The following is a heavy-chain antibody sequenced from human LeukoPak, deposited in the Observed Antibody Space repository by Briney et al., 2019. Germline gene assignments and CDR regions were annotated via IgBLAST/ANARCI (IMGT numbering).Heavy chain of an antibody. J-gene: IGHJ4*02. CDR2: IYASGST. Sequence: PSETLSLTCTVSGGSISNYYWSWIRQPAGKGLEWIGRIYASGSTNYNLSLQSRVTISVDRSKNQFSLKLSSVTAADTAVYYCARMSNYYDTSGYYQSLDYWGQGTLVTVSS. D-gene: IGHD3-22*01. CDR1: GGSISNYY. CDR3: ARMSNYYDTSGYYQSLDY. V-gene: IGHV4-4*07.